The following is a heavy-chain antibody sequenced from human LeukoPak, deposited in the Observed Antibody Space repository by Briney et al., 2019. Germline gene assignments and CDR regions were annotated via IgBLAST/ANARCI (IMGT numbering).Heavy chain of an antibody. CDR1: VNSCTSYR. CDR3: ARHADNYDIMTGYSKGAFDI. CDR2: ICRGDSDT. V-gene: IGHV5-51*01. D-gene: IGHD3-9*01. J-gene: IGHJ3*02. Sequence: GAFLMISCKGSVNSCTSYRIGGGRALAGEGEGWLGLICRGDSDTRYSPSFQGQVTISADKSISTAYLQWSSLKASDTAMYYCARHADNYDIMTGYSKGAFDIWGQGTMVTVSS.